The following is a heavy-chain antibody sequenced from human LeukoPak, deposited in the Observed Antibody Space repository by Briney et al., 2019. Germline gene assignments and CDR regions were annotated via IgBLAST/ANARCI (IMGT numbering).Heavy chain of an antibody. CDR1: GFTFSSYA. J-gene: IGHJ4*02. CDR3: AKDSMVRGVPVYFDY. V-gene: IGHV3-9*01. CDR2: ISWNSGSI. Sequence: PGGSLRLSCAASGFTFSSYAMSWVRQAPGKGLEWVSGISWNSGSIGYADSVKGRFTISRDNAKNSLYLQMNSLRAEDTALYYCAKDSMVRGVPVYFDYWGQGTLVTVSS. D-gene: IGHD3-10*01.